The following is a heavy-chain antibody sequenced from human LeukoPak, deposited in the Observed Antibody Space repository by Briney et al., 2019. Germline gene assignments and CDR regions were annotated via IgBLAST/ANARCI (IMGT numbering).Heavy chain of an antibody. V-gene: IGHV3-48*03. J-gene: IGHJ6*03. CDR3: ARDRYSSSPYYYYYYMDV. CDR2: ISSSGSTI. Sequence: RGSLRLSCAASGFTFSSYEMNWVRQAPGKGLEWVSYISSSGSTIYYADSVKGRFTISRDNAKNSLYLQMNSLRAEDTAVYYCARDRYSSSPYYYYYYMDVWGKGTMVTVSS. CDR1: GFTFSSYE. D-gene: IGHD6-6*01.